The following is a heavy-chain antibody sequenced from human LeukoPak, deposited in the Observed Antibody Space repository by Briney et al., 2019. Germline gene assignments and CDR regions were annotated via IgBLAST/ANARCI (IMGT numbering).Heavy chain of an antibody. Sequence: APVKVSCKASGYSFSGYYMYWVRQAPGQGLEWMGWIKPNSGGTYYGLKFQGRVTMSQDTTISTAYLELPRLRSDDTAVYSCAIDQNAMDVWGQGTTVTVSS. CDR2: IKPNSGGT. CDR1: GYSFSGYY. V-gene: IGHV1-2*02. J-gene: IGHJ6*02. CDR3: AIDQNAMDV.